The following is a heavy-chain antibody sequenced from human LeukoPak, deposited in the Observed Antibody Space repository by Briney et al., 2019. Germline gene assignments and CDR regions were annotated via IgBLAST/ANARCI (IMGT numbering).Heavy chain of an antibody. CDR3: TCHSGWSGPSE. D-gene: IGHD6-19*01. Sequence: SETLSLTCTVSGGSISSGSYYWGWIRQPPGKGLEWIGEIFHSGSTNYNPSLKSRVTISVDKSKNHFSLELTSVTAADTAVYYCTCHSGWSGPSEWGQGTLVIVSS. V-gene: IGHV4-39*07. CDR2: IFHSGST. J-gene: IGHJ4*02. CDR1: GGSISSGSYY.